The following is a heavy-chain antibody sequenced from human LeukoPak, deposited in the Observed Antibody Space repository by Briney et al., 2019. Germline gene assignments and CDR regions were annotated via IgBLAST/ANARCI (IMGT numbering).Heavy chain of an antibody. CDR1: GFTFSNYW. CDR2: INQDGSEQ. CDR3: ARDIRYSDY. V-gene: IGHV3-7*01. J-gene: IGHJ4*02. D-gene: IGHD3-3*02. Sequence: GGSLRLSCAASGFTFSNYWMSWVRQAPGKGLEWVANINQDGSEQNFVEFVKGRFTISRDNAKKSLYLQMNSLRAEDTAIYYCARDIRYSDYWGQGTLVTVSS.